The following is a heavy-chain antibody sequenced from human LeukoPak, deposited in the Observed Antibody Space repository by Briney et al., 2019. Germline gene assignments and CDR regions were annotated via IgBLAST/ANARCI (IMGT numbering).Heavy chain of an antibody. V-gene: IGHV3-30-3*01. D-gene: IGHD6-13*01. CDR2: ISYDGSNK. Sequence: GGSLRLSCAASGFTFSTYAMHWVRQAPGKGLEWVAVISYDGSNKYYADSVKGRFTISRDNSKNTLYLQMNSLRAEDTAVYYCARDGGSSWYGTWFDPWGQGTLVTVSS. J-gene: IGHJ5*02. CDR3: ARDGGSSWYGTWFDP. CDR1: GFTFSTYA.